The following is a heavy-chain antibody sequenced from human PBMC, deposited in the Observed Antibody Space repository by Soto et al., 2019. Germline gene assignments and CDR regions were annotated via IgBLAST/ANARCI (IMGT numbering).Heavy chain of an antibody. J-gene: IGHJ4*02. CDR3: AREDMGGTYYFDS. CDR1: GGSVSSETHF. D-gene: IGHD1-26*01. Sequence: PSETLSLTCAVFGGSVSSETHFWSWIRQPPGKGLEWIGYIYHSGITNSNPSLKGRLTISVDKSTNHFSLSLASVTAADTAIYYCAREDMGGTYYFDSWGQGTRVTVSS. CDR2: IYHSGIT. V-gene: IGHV4-61*03.